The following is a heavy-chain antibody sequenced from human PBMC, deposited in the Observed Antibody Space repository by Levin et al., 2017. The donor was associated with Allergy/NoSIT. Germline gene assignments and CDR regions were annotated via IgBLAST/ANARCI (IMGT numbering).Heavy chain of an antibody. V-gene: IGHV1-69*06. J-gene: IGHJ6*02. CDR1: GGTFSTYS. D-gene: IGHD3-3*01. Sequence: PGESLKISCKASGGTFSTYSIIWVRQAPGQGLEWMGGITPMFGTTSNPQKFEARVPLTADKSTSVAYMELTSLTSADTAVYYCARAQTYDFHRSYYYGMDVWGQGTTVNVSS. CDR3: ARAQTYDFHRSYYYGMDV. CDR2: ITPMFGTT.